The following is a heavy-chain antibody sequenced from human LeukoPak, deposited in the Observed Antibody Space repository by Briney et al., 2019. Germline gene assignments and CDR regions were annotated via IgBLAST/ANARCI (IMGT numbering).Heavy chain of an antibody. D-gene: IGHD4-11*01. CDR2: INKSESS. V-gene: IGHV4-34*01. Sequence: SETPSLTCTVYGVSLSAYYKSWLRQSPGKGLKWIGEINKSESSNYNPSLKSRVTISVDTSKNKVSLQLSSVTAADTSVYYCARGRYSNWERYYYMDVWVKGAGVTFSS. J-gene: IGHJ6*03. CDR3: ARGRYSNWERYYYMDV. CDR1: GVSLSAYY.